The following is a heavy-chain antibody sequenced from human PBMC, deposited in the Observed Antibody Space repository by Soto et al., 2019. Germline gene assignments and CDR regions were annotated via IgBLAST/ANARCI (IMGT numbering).Heavy chain of an antibody. V-gene: IGHV3-48*02. Sequence: EVQLMESGGGLVQPGESLRLSCAASGFTFSSYSMNWVRQAPGKGLEWVSYIHNSSSTIYYADSVRGRFTISRDNAKNSLCLQMNSLRDEDTAVYYCARGVQIIVLLPAAIDYWGQGTLVTVSS. D-gene: IGHD2-2*01. CDR3: ARGVQIIVLLPAAIDY. J-gene: IGHJ4*02. CDR1: GFTFSSYS. CDR2: IHNSSSTI.